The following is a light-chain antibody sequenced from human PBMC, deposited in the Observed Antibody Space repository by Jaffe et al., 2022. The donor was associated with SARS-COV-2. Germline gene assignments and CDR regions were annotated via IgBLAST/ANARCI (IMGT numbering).Light chain of an antibody. J-gene: IGKJ3*01. CDR3: QQSNSYPFT. CDR2: AAS. V-gene: IGKV1-9*01. Sequence: DIQLTQSPSFLSASLGDRVTITCRASQGISSYLAWYQQKPGKAPKLLIYAASTLQSGVPSRFSGSRSGTEFTLTISSLQPEDFATYYCQQSNSYPFTFGPGTKVDIK. CDR1: QGISSY.